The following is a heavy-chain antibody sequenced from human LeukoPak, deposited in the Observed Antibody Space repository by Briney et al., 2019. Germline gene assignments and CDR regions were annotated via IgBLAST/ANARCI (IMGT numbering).Heavy chain of an antibody. CDR3: ARGGYSSGWYSWGGVDQYYFDY. CDR1: GYTFTSYD. CDR2: MNPNSGNT. V-gene: IGHV1-8*01. J-gene: IGHJ4*02. D-gene: IGHD6-19*01. Sequence: ASVKVSCKASGYTFTSYDINWVRQATGQGLEWMGWMNPNSGNTGYAQKFQGRATMTRNTSISTAYMELSSLRSEDTAVYYCARGGYSSGWYSWGGVDQYYFDYWGQGTLVTVSS.